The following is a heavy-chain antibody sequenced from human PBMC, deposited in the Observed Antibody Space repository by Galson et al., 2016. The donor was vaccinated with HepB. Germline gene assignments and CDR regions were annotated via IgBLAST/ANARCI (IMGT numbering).Heavy chain of an antibody. V-gene: IGHV1-18*04. Sequence: SVKVSCKASGYTLTGYYMHWVRQAPGQGLEWMGWNSAYNDKTNYAQKLKGRVTMTTDTSTNTAYMELRSLRSDDTAVYYCARVRDSSGWYQIRYFDLWGRGTLVTVSS. CDR3: ARVRDSSGWYQIRYFDL. D-gene: IGHD6-19*01. J-gene: IGHJ2*01. CDR1: GYTLTGYY. CDR2: NSAYNDKT.